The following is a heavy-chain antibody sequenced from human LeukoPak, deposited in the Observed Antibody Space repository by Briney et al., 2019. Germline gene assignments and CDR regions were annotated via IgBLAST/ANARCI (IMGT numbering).Heavy chain of an antibody. CDR3: ARGRPPTNGGFDY. V-gene: IGHV3-74*01. CDR2: INIDGSDT. Sequence: GGSLRLSCAASGFTFSDYWMHWVRQAPGKGLVWVSRINIDGSDTTYADSVKGRFTISRDNAKSTLYLQMNRLRVEDTAVYFCARGRPPTNGGFDYWGQGTLVTVSS. J-gene: IGHJ4*02. D-gene: IGHD7-27*01. CDR1: GFTFSDYW.